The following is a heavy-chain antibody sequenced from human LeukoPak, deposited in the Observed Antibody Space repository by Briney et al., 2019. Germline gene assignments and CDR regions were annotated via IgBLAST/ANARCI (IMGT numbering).Heavy chain of an antibody. J-gene: IGHJ4*02. D-gene: IGHD6-19*01. CDR2: INPNSGGT. V-gene: IGHV1-2*02. Sequence: VSVKVSCKASGYTFTGYYMHWVRQAPGQGLEWMGWINPNSGGTNYAQKFQGRVTMTRDTSISTAYMELSRLRSDDTAVYYCARVLRSIAVAGTLGNAHRNSLTYWGQGTLVTVSS. CDR3: ARVLRSIAVAGTLGNAHRNSLTY. CDR1: GYTFTGYY.